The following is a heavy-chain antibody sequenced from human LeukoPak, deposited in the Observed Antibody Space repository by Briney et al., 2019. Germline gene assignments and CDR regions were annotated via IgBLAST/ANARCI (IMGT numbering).Heavy chain of an antibody. CDR3: ARDDKGVAHGFDP. J-gene: IGHJ5*02. CDR1: GFTVSSNY. CDR2: IYSGGSA. V-gene: IGHV3-53*01. D-gene: IGHD3-10*01. Sequence: GGSLRLSCTASGFTVSSNYMSWVRQAPGKGLEWVSVIYSGGSAYYADSVKDRFTISRDNSKNTLYLQMNSLRAEDTAVYYCARDDKGVAHGFDPWGQGTLVTVSS.